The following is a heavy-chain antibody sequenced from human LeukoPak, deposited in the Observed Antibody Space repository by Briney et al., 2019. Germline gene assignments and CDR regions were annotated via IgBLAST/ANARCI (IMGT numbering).Heavy chain of an antibody. CDR2: IYYSGST. D-gene: IGHD3-16*02. CDR3: ARHIYVWGSYPDY. V-gene: IGHV4-39*01. Sequence: SETLSLTCTVSGGSISSSSYYWGWIRQPPGKGLEWIGSIYYSGSTYYNPSLESRVTISVDTSKNQFSLKLSSVTAADTAVYYCARHIYVWGSYPDYWGQGTLVTVSS. J-gene: IGHJ4*02. CDR1: GGSISSSSYY.